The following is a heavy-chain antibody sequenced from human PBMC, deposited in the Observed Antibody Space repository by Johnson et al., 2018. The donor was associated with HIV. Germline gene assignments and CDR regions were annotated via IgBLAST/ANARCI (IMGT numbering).Heavy chain of an antibody. CDR3: ARDNTTFGGVIVPIGAFDI. CDR2: ISYDGSNK. J-gene: IGHJ3*02. V-gene: IGHV3-30*03. D-gene: IGHD3-16*02. CDR1: GFTFSSYG. Sequence: VQLVESGGGLVQPGGSLRLSCAASGFTFSSYGMHWVRQAPGNGLEWVAVISYDGSNKYYANSVKGRFTIFRDNSENTMYLQMNRLRADDTAVYYCARDNTTFGGVIVPIGAFDIWGQGTMVTVSS.